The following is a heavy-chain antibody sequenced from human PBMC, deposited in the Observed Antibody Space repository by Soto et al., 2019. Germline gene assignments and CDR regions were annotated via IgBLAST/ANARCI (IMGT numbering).Heavy chain of an antibody. CDR2: TRNKANSYTT. V-gene: IGHV3-72*01. D-gene: IGHD5-12*01. Sequence: EVQLVESGGGLVQPGGSLRLSCAASGFTFSDHYMDWVRQAPGKGLEWVGRTRNKANSYTTEYAASVKGRFTISRDDSKNSLYLQMNSLKTEATAVYYCARLVATIVGYWGQGTLVTVSS. CDR1: GFTFSDHY. CDR3: ARLVATIVGY. J-gene: IGHJ4*02.